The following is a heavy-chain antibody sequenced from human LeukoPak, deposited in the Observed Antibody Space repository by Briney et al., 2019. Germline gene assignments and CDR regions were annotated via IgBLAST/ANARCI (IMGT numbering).Heavy chain of an antibody. J-gene: IGHJ4*02. CDR2: ISYDGSNK. D-gene: IGHD6-19*01. CDR3: AKVWDSSGWYGEFDY. V-gene: IGHV3-30*18. Sequence: GGSLRLSCAASGFTFSSYGMHWVRQAPGKGLEWVAVISYDGSNKYYADSVKGRFTTSRDNSKNTLYLQMNSLRAEDTAVYYCAKVWDSSGWYGEFDYWGQGTLVTVSS. CDR1: GFTFSSYG.